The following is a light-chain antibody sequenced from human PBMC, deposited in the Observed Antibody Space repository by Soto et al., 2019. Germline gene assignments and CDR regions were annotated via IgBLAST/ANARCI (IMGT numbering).Light chain of an antibody. CDR2: SAS. J-gene: IGKJ1*01. CDR1: QNVDTD. Sequence: EIVMTQSPDTLSVSPGERATLSCRASQNVDTDLAWYQQRPGQAPRLLIFSASRRATGTPARFSGSGSGTEFTLTINSRQSEDFAVYYCPQINTWRTGGQGTKVEV. CDR3: PQINTWRT. V-gene: IGKV3-15*01.